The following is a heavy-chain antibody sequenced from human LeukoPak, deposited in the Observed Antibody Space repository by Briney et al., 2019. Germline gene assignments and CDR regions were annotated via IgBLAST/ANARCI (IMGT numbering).Heavy chain of an antibody. CDR3: ARRRAVAGSASRPSGY. CDR2: ISSSSSYI. CDR1: GFTFSSYS. D-gene: IGHD6-19*01. Sequence: SGGSLRLSCAASGFTFSSYSMNWVRQAPGKGLEWVSSISSSSSYIYYADSVKGRFTISRDNAKNSLYLQMSSLRAEDTAVYYCARRRAVAGSASRPSGYWGQGTLVTVSS. V-gene: IGHV3-21*01. J-gene: IGHJ4*02.